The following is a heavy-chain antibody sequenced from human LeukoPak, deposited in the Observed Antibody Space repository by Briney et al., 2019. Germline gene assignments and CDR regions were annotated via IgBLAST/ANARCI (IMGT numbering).Heavy chain of an antibody. D-gene: IGHD2-21*01. J-gene: IGHJ4*02. CDR3: ATDMVGYCGGVTCYSEAY. CDR2: INPSGGST. CDR1: GYTFTSYY. V-gene: IGHV1-46*01. Sequence: ASVKVSCKASGYTFTSYYMHWVRQAPGQGLEWMGIINPSGGSTSYAQKFQGRVTMTRDMSTSTVYMELSSLRSEDTAVYYCATDMVGYCGGVTCYSEAYWGQGSLVTVSS.